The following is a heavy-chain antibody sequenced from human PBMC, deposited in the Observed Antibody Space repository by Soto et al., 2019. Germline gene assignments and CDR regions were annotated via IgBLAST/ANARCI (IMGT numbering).Heavy chain of an antibody. J-gene: IGHJ4*02. CDR1: GFSLTNPRMG. CDR3: ARMLHYDFWSGYGDIYY. D-gene: IGHD3-3*01. V-gene: IGHV2-26*01. Sequence: QVTLKESGPVLVKPTETLTLTCTVSGFSLTNPRMGVSWIRQPPGKALEWLAHIFSSAEKSYNTSLKSRLTISKDTSKSQVVLTMTNVDPVDTATYFCARMLHYDFWSGYGDIYYWGQGTLVTVSS. CDR2: IFSSAEK.